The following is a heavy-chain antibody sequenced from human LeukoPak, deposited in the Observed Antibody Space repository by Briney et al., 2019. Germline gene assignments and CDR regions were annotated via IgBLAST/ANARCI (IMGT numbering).Heavy chain of an antibody. Sequence: PGGSLRLSCAASGFTFDDYAMHWVRQAPGKGLEWVSLISWDGGSTYYADSVKGRFTISRDNSKNSLYLQMNSLRAEDTALYYCAKGYSWSYYYMDVWGKGTTVTVSS. V-gene: IGHV3-43D*03. J-gene: IGHJ6*03. CDR2: ISWDGGST. CDR1: GFTFDDYA. D-gene: IGHD2-8*02. CDR3: AKGYSWSYYYMDV.